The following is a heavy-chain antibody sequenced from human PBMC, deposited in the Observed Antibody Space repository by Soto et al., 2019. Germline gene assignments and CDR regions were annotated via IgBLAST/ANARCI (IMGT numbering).Heavy chain of an antibody. D-gene: IGHD3-10*01. CDR3: ATGAPLWFGELWSFDI. CDR2: FDPEDGET. J-gene: IGHJ3*02. Sequence: QVQLVQSGAEVKKPGASVKVSCKVSGYTLTELSMHWVRQAPGKGLEWMGGFDPEDGETIYAQKFQGRVTMPEDTSKDTAYMALSSLRSEDTAVYYCATGAPLWFGELWSFDIWGQGTMVTVSS. V-gene: IGHV1-24*01. CDR1: GYTLTELS.